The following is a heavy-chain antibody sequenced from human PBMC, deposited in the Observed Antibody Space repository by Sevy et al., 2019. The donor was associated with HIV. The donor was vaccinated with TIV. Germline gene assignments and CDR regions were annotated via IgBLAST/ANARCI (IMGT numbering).Heavy chain of an antibody. CDR1: GYTFTSYY. CDR2: INPSGGST. J-gene: IGHJ3*02. D-gene: IGHD2-2*01. CDR3: ASPGYCSRTSCKRDAFDI. V-gene: IGHV1-46*03. Sequence: ASVKVSCKASGYTFTSYYMHWVRQAPGQGLEWMGIINPSGGSTSYSQKFQGRVTMTRDTSMSTVYMELSSLRSEDTAVYYCASPGYCSRTSCKRDAFDIWGQGTMVTVSS.